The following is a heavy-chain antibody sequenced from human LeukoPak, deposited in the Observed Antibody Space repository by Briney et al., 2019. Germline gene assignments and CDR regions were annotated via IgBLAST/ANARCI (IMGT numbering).Heavy chain of an antibody. V-gene: IGHV4/OR15-8*02. Sequence: SETLSLTCTVSGVSIPSSQWWSWVRQSPGKVLEWIGEINLSGRANYSPSLKTRVTMSMDESENQFSLSLASVTAADTAVYFCSRLETLDITWWPADYWGPGTLVSVSS. CDR1: GVSIPSSQW. D-gene: IGHD2-15*01. J-gene: IGHJ4*02. CDR2: INLSGRA. CDR3: SRLETLDITWWPADY.